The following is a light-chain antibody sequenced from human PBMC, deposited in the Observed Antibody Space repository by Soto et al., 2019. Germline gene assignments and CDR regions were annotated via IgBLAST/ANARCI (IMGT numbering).Light chain of an antibody. V-gene: IGLV2-14*01. CDR3: SSYTSSSTL. CDR1: SSDVGGYNY. Sequence: QSALTQPASESGCPGQSITISCTGTSSDVGGYNYVSWYQQHPGKAPKLMIYDVSNRPSGVSNRFSGSKSGNTASLTISGLQAEDEADYYCSSYTSSSTLFGGGTKLTVL. J-gene: IGLJ2*01. CDR2: DVS.